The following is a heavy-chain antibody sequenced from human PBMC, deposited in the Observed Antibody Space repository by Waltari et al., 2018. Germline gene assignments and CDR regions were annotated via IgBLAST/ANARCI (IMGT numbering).Heavy chain of an antibody. CDR3: ARAGTLGHLDY. CDR2: IYYSGST. D-gene: IGHD3-10*01. Sequence: QVQLQESGPGLVKPSETLSLTCTVSGGSISSYYWSWIRQPPGKGLEWIGYIYYSGSTNYNPSLKSRVTISVDTSKNLFSLKLSSVTAADTAVYYCARAGTLGHLDYWGQGTLVTVAS. J-gene: IGHJ4*02. V-gene: IGHV4-59*01. CDR1: GGSISSYY.